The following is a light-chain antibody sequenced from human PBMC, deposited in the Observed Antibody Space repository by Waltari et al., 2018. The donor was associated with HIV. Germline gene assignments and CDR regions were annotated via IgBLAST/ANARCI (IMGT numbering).Light chain of an antibody. CDR3: QSYDSRLSGSRV. CDR1: SSNIGAGFD. J-gene: IGLJ2*01. Sequence: QSVLTQAPSVSGAPGQRVTISCTGTSSNIGAGFDVHWYQQLPGTAPKLLIYGNNKRPSGVPDRFSGSRSGTSASLAITGLQAEDEADYYCQSYDSRLSGSRVFGGGTKLTVL. CDR2: GNN. V-gene: IGLV1-40*01.